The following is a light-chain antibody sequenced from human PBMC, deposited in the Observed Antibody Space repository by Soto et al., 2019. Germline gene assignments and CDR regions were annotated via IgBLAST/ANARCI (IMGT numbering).Light chain of an antibody. CDR1: QSLTNSY. J-gene: IGKJ2*02. CDR3: QQYESSPPSCT. Sequence: EIVLTQSPGTLSLSPGERATLSCRASQSLTNSYLAWYQQKPGQAPRLLIHGASSRATGIPVRFSGSWSGTDFTLTITRLEPEDFALYSCQQYESSPPSCTFGQGINVDVK. V-gene: IGKV3-20*01. CDR2: GAS.